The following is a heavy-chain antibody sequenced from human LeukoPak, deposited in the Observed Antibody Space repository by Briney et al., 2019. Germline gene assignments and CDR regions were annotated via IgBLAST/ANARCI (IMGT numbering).Heavy chain of an antibody. CDR3: ARFGVSCSSTSCHPSVY. V-gene: IGHV1-8*01. J-gene: IGHJ4*02. CDR2: MNPNSGNT. Sequence: ASVKVSCKASGYTFTSYDINWVRQATGQGLEWMGWMNPNSGNTGYAQKFQGRVTMTRNTSISTAYMELSSLRSEDTAAYYCARFGVSCSSTSCHPSVYWGQGTLVTVSS. D-gene: IGHD2-2*01. CDR1: GYTFTSYD.